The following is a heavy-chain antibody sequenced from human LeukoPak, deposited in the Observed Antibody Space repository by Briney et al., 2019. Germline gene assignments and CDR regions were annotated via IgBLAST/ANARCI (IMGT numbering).Heavy chain of an antibody. J-gene: IGHJ4*02. CDR2: IYPGDSDT. V-gene: IGHV5-51*01. D-gene: IGHD3-22*01. Sequence: GESLKISCEGSGYSFPSYWIGWVRQMPGKGLEWIVIIYPGDSDTKYSPSLQGQVTISADRSISIAYLQWNSLQASDTAMYFCERLSGFYDSTAGYIDYWGQGILVTVSS. CDR1: GYSFPSYW. CDR3: ERLSGFYDSTAGYIDY.